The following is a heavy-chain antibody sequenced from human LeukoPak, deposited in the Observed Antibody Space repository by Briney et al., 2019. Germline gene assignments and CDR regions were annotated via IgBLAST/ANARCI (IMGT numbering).Heavy chain of an antibody. V-gene: IGHV3-66*01. CDR2: IYSGGST. CDR3: ARGDYFSSSAPFDY. D-gene: IGHD6-6*01. J-gene: IGHJ4*02. Sequence: GGSLRLSCAASGFTVSSNYMSWVRQAPGKGLEWISVIYSGGSTYYADSVKGRFTISRDNSKNTLYLQMNSLRAEDTAVYYCARGDYFSSSAPFDYWPQGTLVTVSS. CDR1: GFTVSSNY.